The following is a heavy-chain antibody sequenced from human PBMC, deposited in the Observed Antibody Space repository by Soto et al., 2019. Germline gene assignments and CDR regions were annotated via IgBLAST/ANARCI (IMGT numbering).Heavy chain of an antibody. V-gene: IGHV3-13*01. CDR3: ARDSPRNWNHYYGMDV. CDR2: IGTAGDT. Sequence: GGSLRLSCAASGFTFSSYDMHWVRQATGKGLEWVSAIGTAGDTYYPGSVKGRFTISRENAKNSLYLQMNSLRAEDTAVYYCARDSPRNWNHYYGMDVWGQGTTVTVSS. CDR1: GFTFSSYD. J-gene: IGHJ6*02. D-gene: IGHD1-20*01.